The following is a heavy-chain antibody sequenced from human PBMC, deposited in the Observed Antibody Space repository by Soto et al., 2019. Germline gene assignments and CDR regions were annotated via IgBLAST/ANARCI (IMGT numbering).Heavy chain of an antibody. CDR1: GFTFSSYA. CDR2: ISGSGGST. CDR3: AKDYGSGSLAPAAHDY. D-gene: IGHD3-10*01. V-gene: IGHV3-23*01. J-gene: IGHJ4*02. Sequence: GGSLRLSCAASGFTFSSYAMSWVRQAPGKGLEWVSAISGSGGSTYYADSVKGRFTISRDNSKNTLYLQMNSLRAEDTAVYYCAKDYGSGSLAPAAHDYWGQGTLVTVSS.